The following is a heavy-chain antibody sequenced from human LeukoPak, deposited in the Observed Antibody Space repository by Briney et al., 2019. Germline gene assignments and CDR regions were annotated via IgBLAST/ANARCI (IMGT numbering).Heavy chain of an antibody. D-gene: IGHD3-10*01. J-gene: IGHJ4*02. CDR3: ASSLYSGSPTKSFDY. CDR1: GFTVSSQY. V-gene: IGHV3-53*01. CDR2: IYSGGGT. Sequence: GGSLRLSCAASGFTVSSQYMNWVRQAPGKGLEWVSVIYSGGGTYYADSVNGRFTISRDNSKNTLYLHMSSLRAADTAVYYSASSLYSGSPTKSFDYWGQGTLVTVSS.